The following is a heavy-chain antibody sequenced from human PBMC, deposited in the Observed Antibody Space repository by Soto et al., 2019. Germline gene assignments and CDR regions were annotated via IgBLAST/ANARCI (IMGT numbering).Heavy chain of an antibody. J-gene: IGHJ3*02. CDR1: GLTFSDYY. D-gene: IGHD1-7*01. CDR3: ARVITGTTFAFDI. CDR2: ISSSSSYI. V-gene: IGHV3-21*01. Sequence: GGSLRLSCAASGLTFSDYYMNWVRQAPGKGLEWVSSISSSSSYIYYTDSVTGRFTISRDNAKNSLYLQMNSLRAEDTAIYYCARVITGTTFAFDIWGQGTMVTVSS.